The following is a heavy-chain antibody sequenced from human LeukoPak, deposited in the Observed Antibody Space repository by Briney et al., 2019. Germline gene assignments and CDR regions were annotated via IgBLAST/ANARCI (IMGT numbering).Heavy chain of an antibody. CDR1: GGTFSSYA. CDR3: ARGGYYDSSGYYYSLDY. J-gene: IGHJ4*02. V-gene: IGHV1-69*01. Sequence: GASVKVSCKASGGTFSSYAISWVRQAPGQGLEWMGGIIPIFGTANYAQKFQGRVTITADESTSTAYMELSSLRSEDTAVYYCARGGYYDSSGYYYSLDYWGQGTLVTVSP. CDR2: IIPIFGTA. D-gene: IGHD3-22*01.